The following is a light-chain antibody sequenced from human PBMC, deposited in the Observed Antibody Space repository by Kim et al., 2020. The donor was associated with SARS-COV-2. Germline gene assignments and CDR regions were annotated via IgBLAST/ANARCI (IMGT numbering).Light chain of an antibody. CDR2: YDS. CDR1: NIGSKS. Sequence: SYELTQPPSVSVAPGKTARITCGGNNIGSKSVHWYQQKPGQAPVLVIYYDSDRPSGIPERFSGSNSGNTATLTIIRVEAGDEADYYCQVWDSSSDHRVFGGGTKVTVL. V-gene: IGLV3-21*04. J-gene: IGLJ3*02. CDR3: QVWDSSSDHRV.